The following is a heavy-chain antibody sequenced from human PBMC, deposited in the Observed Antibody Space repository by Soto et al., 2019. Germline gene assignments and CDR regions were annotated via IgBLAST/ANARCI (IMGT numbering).Heavy chain of an antibody. Sequence: SVKVSCKASGGTFSSYAISWVRQAPGQGFEWMGGIIPIFGTANYAQKFQGRVTITADESTSTAYMELSSLRSEDTAVYYCARVYCSGGSCYSSYFVYWGQGTLVTVSS. CDR2: IIPIFGTA. CDR3: ARVYCSGGSCYSSYFVY. J-gene: IGHJ4*02. D-gene: IGHD2-15*01. V-gene: IGHV1-69*13. CDR1: GGTFSSYA.